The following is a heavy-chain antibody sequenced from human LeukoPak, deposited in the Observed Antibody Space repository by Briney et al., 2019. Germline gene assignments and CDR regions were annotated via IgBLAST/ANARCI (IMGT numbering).Heavy chain of an antibody. CDR1: GFTFSSYA. J-gene: IGHJ4*02. CDR3: AKDQKNYYDNTGLDY. CDR2: ISGSGGSAGST. V-gene: IGHV3-23*01. Sequence: GGSLRLSCAASGFTFSSYAMSWVRQAPGKGLEWGSAISGSGGSAGSTYYADSVKGRFTISRDNSKNTLYLQMNSLRAEDTAVYYCAKDQKNYYDNTGLDYWGQGTLVTVSS. D-gene: IGHD3-22*01.